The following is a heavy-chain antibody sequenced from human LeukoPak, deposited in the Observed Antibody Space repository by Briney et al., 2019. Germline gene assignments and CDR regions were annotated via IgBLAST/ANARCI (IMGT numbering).Heavy chain of an antibody. Sequence: PGGSLRLSCAASGFTFSSYAMSWVRRAPGKGLEWVSAISGSGGSTYYADSVKGRFTISRDNSKNTLYLQMNSLRAEDTAVYYCAKVLNVVVTAIRKPEDYWGQGTLVTVSS. V-gene: IGHV3-23*01. CDR1: GFTFSSYA. D-gene: IGHD2-21*02. CDR2: ISGSGGST. CDR3: AKVLNVVVTAIRKPEDY. J-gene: IGHJ4*02.